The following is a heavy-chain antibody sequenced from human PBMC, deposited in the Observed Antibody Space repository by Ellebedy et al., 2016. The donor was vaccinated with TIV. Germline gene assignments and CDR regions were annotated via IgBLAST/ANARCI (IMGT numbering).Heavy chain of an antibody. J-gene: IGHJ6*02. CDR3: ARFRSGIVVAPAHYGMDV. Sequence: SETLSLXXTVSGDSISSHYWSWIRQSPGKGLEWIGYIYYTGNTYGNPSLKSRVTISVDTSKNQFSLKVNSVTAADTAVYYCARFRSGIVVAPAHYGMDVWGQGTTVTVSS. CDR2: IYYTGNT. V-gene: IGHV4-59*11. CDR1: GDSISSHY. D-gene: IGHD2-2*01.